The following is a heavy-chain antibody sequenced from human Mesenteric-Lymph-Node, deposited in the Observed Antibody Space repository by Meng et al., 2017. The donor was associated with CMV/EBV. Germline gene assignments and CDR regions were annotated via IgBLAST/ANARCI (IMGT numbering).Heavy chain of an antibody. J-gene: IGHJ6*02. Sequence: GESLKISCAASGFTFNSYAMSWVRQAPGKGLVWVSRINSDGSSTSYADSVKGRFTISRDNAKNTLYLQMNSLRAEDTAAYYCARARKGGMDVWGQGTTVTVSS. CDR1: GFTFNSYA. CDR3: ARARKGGMDV. V-gene: IGHV3-74*01. CDR2: INSDGSST.